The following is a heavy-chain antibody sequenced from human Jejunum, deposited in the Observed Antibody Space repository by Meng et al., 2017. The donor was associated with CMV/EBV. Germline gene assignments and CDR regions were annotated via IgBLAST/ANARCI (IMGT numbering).Heavy chain of an antibody. CDR3: ARTPRDGYNAVDALDI. CDR1: LNTDPMC. D-gene: IGHD5-24*01. Sequence: LNTDPMCVSWVRQPPGKALEWLALIDWDDDKYYSTSLKARLTISQGTSANQVVLTMTNMAPEDTGTYYCARTPRDGYNAVDALDIWGQGTMVTVS. J-gene: IGHJ3*02. V-gene: IGHV2-70*18. CDR2: IDWDDDK.